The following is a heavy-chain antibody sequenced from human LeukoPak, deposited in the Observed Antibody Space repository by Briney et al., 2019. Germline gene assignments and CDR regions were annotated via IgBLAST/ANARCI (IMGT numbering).Heavy chain of an antibody. V-gene: IGHV3-53*01. J-gene: IGHJ4*02. CDR1: GFTVSSNY. Sequence: GGSLRLSCAASGFTVSSNYMSWVRQAPGKGLEWVSVIYSGGSTYYADSVKGRFTISRDNSKNTLYLQMNSLRAEDTAVYYCARFIAVAAPLDYWGQGTLVTVSS. CDR2: IYSGGST. D-gene: IGHD6-19*01. CDR3: ARFIAVAAPLDY.